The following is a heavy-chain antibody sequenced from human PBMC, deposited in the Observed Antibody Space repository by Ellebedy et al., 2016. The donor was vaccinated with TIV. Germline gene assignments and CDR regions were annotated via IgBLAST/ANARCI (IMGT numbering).Heavy chain of an antibody. J-gene: IGHJ4*02. Sequence: AASVKVSCKASGGTFSNHATNWVRQAPGQGLEWMGRIIPILGITDYAQNFQGRVTFTADKSTRTAYMELSSLRSDDSAVYYCARWAGTSGSFQGPYGDWGQGTLVAVSS. D-gene: IGHD1-26*01. CDR1: GGTFSNHA. CDR2: IIPILGIT. V-gene: IGHV1-69*04. CDR3: ARWAGTSGSFQGPYGD.